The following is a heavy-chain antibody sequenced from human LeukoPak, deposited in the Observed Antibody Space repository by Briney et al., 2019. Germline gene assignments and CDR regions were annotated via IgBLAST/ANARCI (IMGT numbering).Heavy chain of an antibody. CDR3: ARDLGCSTSCYSGP. Sequence: ASVKVSCKASGYTFTSYGISWVRQAPGQGLEWMGWISAYNGNTNYAQKFQGRVTMTRDTSISTAYMELSRLRSDDTAVYYCARDLGCSTSCYSGPWGQGTLVTVSS. V-gene: IGHV1-18*01. D-gene: IGHD2-2*01. CDR2: ISAYNGNT. CDR1: GYTFTSYG. J-gene: IGHJ5*02.